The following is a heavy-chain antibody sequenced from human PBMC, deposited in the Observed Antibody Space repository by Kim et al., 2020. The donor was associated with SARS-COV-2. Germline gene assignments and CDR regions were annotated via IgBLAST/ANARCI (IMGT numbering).Heavy chain of an antibody. CDR1: GGTFSSYA. CDR2: IIPIFGTA. CDR3: ARDQVQYQLLMPERVDTAMVKGGYYYYGMDV. J-gene: IGHJ6*02. V-gene: IGHV1-69*13. D-gene: IGHD5-18*01. Sequence: SVKVSCKASGGTFSSYAISWVRQAPGQGLEWMGGIIPIFGTANYAQKFQGRVTITADESTSTAYMELSSLRSEDTAVYYCARDQVQYQLLMPERVDTAMVKGGYYYYGMDVWGQGTTVTVSS.